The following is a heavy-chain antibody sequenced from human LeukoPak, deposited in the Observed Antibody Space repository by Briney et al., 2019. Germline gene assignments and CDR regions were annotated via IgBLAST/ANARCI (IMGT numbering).Heavy chain of an antibody. CDR2: IYTSGST. D-gene: IGHD5-24*01. J-gene: IGHJ6*03. CDR3: ARELKMAPSRYMDV. V-gene: IGHV4-4*07. CDR1: GGSISSYY. Sequence: SETLSLTCTVSGGSISSYYWSWIRQPAGKGLEWIGRIYTSGSTNYNPSLRSRVTMSVDTSKNQFSLKLSSVTAADTAVYYCARELKMAPSRYMDVWGKGTTVTVSS.